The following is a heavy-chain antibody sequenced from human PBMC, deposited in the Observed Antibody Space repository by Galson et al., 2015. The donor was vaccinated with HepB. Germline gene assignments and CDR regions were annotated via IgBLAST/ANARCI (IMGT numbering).Heavy chain of an antibody. CDR1: GFTFTTYG. V-gene: IGHV3-23*01. CDR2: ISGSGGNT. J-gene: IGHJ4*02. Sequence: SLRLSCAASGFTFTTYGMSWVRQAPGKGLEWVSSISGSGGNTYYADSVKGRFTVSRDNSKNTLYLQMRSLRAEDTAVYYCAKGRYCSGSNCYLGFDYWGQGTLVTVSS. CDR3: AKGRYCSGSNCYLGFDY. D-gene: IGHD2-15*01.